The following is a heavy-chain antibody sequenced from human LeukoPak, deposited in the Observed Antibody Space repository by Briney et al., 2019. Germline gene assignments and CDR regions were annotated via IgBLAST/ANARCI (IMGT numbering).Heavy chain of an antibody. J-gene: IGHJ6*03. D-gene: IGHD2-2*03. CDR1: GFTFSSYS. CDR2: ISSSSNYI. CDR3: ARDGVEWIFGYYMDV. Sequence: PGGSLRLSCAASGFTFSSYSMNWVRQAPGKGLEWVSSISSSSNYIYYADSVKGRFTISRDNAKNSLYLQMNSLRAEDTAVYYCARDGVEWIFGYYMDVWGKGTTVTVSS. V-gene: IGHV3-21*01.